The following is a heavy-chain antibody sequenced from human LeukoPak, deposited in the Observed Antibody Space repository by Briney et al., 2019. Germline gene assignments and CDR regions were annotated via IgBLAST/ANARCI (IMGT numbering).Heavy chain of an antibody. V-gene: IGHV4-61*02. CDR1: GDSIGGNHY. J-gene: IGHJ4*02. CDR3: ARESATSGSTD. CDR2: IFTSGNS. Sequence: SETLSLTCTVSGDSIGGNHYWNWIRQPAGKGLEWIGRIFTSGNSNYNPSLTSRVTISLDTSKHQFSLRLSSVTAADTAFYYCARESATSGSTDWGQGTLVTVSS. D-gene: IGHD3-10*01.